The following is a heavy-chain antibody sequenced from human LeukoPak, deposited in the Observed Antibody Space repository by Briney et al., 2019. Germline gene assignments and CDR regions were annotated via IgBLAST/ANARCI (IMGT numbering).Heavy chain of an antibody. V-gene: IGHV1-2*02. Sequence: ASVKVSCKASGYTFTGYYMHWVRQAPGQGLEWMGWINPNSGGTNYAQKFQGRVTMTRDTSISTAYMELSRLRSDDTAVYYCARADYGDGYRLYMDVWGKGTTVTVSS. CDR3: ARADYGDGYRLYMDV. D-gene: IGHD4-17*01. CDR1: GYTFTGYY. J-gene: IGHJ6*03. CDR2: INPNSGGT.